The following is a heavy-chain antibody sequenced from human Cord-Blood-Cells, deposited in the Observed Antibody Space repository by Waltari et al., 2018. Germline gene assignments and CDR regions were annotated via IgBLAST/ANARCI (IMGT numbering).Heavy chain of an antibody. CDR2: IYSGGSK. CDR1: GFPVSSKY. CDR3: ASGYYYYYYMDV. V-gene: IGHV3-53*01. Sequence: EVQLVESGGGLIQPGGSLRLSCVASGFPVSSKYISWFRQAPGKGLEWVSFIYSGGSKYYADSVKGRFTISRDNSKNTLYLQMNSLRAEDTAVYYCASGYYYYYYMDVWGKGTTVTVSS. J-gene: IGHJ6*03.